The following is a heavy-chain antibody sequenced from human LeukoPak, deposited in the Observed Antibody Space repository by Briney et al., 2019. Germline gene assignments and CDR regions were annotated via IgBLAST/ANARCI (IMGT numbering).Heavy chain of an antibody. D-gene: IGHD4-17*01. J-gene: IGHJ3*02. V-gene: IGHV3-33*01. CDR1: GFTFSTYD. Sequence: GGSLRLSCAASGFTFSTYDMHWVRQAPGKGLEWVAVIWYDRSNKYYADSVKGRFTISRDNSKNTLYLQMDSLRAEDTAVYYCASSHGVVDAFDIWGQGTMVTVSS. CDR2: IWYDRSNK. CDR3: ASSHGVVDAFDI.